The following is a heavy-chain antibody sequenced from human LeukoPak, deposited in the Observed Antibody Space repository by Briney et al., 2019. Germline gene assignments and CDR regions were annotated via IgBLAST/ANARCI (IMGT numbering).Heavy chain of an antibody. V-gene: IGHV4-59*01. Sequence: SETLSLTCTVSGGSISSYYWSWIRQPPGKGLEWIGYIYYSGSTNYNPSLKSRVTISVDTSKNQFSLKLSSVTAADTAVYYCARDKPGQYCSSTCCYTFDAFDIWGQGTMVTVSS. CDR2: IYYSGST. J-gene: IGHJ3*02. CDR1: GGSISSYY. D-gene: IGHD2-2*02. CDR3: ARDKPGQYCSSTCCYTFDAFDI.